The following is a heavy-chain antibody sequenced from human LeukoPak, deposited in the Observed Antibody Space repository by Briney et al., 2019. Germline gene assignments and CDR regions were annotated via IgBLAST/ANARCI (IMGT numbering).Heavy chain of an antibody. V-gene: IGHV3-23*01. J-gene: IGHJ4*02. CDR3: AQGRLGYSYGAFDH. CDR1: GFTFSNYA. CDR2: ISGSGGST. Sequence: GGSLRLSCAASGFTFSNYAMSWVRHGPGKGLEWVLVISGSGGSTNFADSVKGRFTSSRDNSKNTLYLQMHSLRVEDTAVCYCAQGRLGYSYGAFDHWGQGTLVTVSS. D-gene: IGHD5-18*01.